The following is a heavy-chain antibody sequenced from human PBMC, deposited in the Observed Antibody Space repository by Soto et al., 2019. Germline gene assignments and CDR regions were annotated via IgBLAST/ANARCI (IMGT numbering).Heavy chain of an antibody. CDR1: GLTFSSYA. CDR2: TSYDGSNK. CDR3: ARVDSSSPNYYYYAMDV. Sequence: GGSLRLSCAASGLTFSSYAMHWVRQAPGKGLEWVAITSYDGSNKYYADSVKGRFTISRDNSKNTLYVQMNSLRAEDTAVYYCARVDSSSPNYYYYAMDVWGQGTTVTVSS. V-gene: IGHV3-30-3*01. J-gene: IGHJ6*02. D-gene: IGHD6-6*01.